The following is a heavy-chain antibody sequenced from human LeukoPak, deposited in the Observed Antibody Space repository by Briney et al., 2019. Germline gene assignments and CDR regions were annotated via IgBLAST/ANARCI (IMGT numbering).Heavy chain of an antibody. V-gene: IGHV3-48*02. J-gene: IGHJ4*02. CDR2: ISSSSNTI. CDR3: ARALSQYYYDSSSAY. D-gene: IGHD3-22*01. CDR1: GFTFSSYA. Sequence: GGSLRLSCAASGFTFSSYAMSWVRQAPGEGLEWVSHISSSSNTIYYADSVKGRFTISRDNAKNSLFLQMNSLRDEDMAVYYCARALSQYYYDSSSAYWGQGTLVTVSS.